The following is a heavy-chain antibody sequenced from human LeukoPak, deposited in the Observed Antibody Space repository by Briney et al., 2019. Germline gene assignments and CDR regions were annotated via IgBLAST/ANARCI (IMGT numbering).Heavy chain of an antibody. Sequence: SETLSLTRTVSGGSVTTSTYYWGWIRQPPGKGLEWIGTIKNRGITHYNPSLKSRLTMSVDTSKNQFSLKLSSVTAADTAVYYCATRRSGSYSEYWGQGILVTVSS. CDR3: ATRRSGSYSEY. D-gene: IGHD1-26*01. CDR2: IKNRGIT. CDR1: GGSVTTSTYY. J-gene: IGHJ4*02. V-gene: IGHV4-39*01.